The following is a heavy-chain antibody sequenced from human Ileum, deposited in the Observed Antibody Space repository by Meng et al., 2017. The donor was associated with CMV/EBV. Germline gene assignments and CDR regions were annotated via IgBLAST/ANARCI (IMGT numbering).Heavy chain of an antibody. CDR2: MYHSGST. V-gene: IGHV4-30-2*01. CDR3: ARGSGYTYGYDY. Sequence: VRGGSISSGGYSWSWLRQPPGKGLEWIGYMYHSGSTYYNPSLKSRVTISVDRSKNQFSLKLSSVTAADTAVYYCARGSGYTYGYDYWGQGTLVTVSS. CDR1: GGSISSGGYS. D-gene: IGHD5-18*01. J-gene: IGHJ4*02.